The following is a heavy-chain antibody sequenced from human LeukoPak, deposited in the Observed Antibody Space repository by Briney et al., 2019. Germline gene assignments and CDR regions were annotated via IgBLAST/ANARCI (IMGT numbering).Heavy chain of an antibody. J-gene: IGHJ4*02. D-gene: IGHD3-22*01. Sequence: YPSETLSLTCTVSGGSISSGDYYWSWIRQPPGKGLEWIGYIYYSGSTYYNPSLKSRVTISVDTSKNQFSLKLSSVTAADTAVYYCARVPTYYDSSGFDYWGQGTLVTVSS. CDR1: GGSISSGDYY. CDR3: ARVPTYYDSSGFDY. V-gene: IGHV4-30-4*01. CDR2: IYYSGST.